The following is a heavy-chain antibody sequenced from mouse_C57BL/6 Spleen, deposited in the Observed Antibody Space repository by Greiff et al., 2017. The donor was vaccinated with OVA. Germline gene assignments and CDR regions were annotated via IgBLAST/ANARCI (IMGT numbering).Heavy chain of an antibody. D-gene: IGHD1-1*02. Sequence: EVKVVESGGGLVQPGGSLSLSCAASGFTFTDYYMSWVRQPPGKALEWLGFIRNKANGYTTEYSASVKGRFTISRDNSQSILYLQMNALRAEDSATYYCARDRYGGFDVWGTGTTVTVSS. J-gene: IGHJ1*03. CDR3: ARDRYGGFDV. CDR2: IRNKANGYTT. CDR1: GFTFTDYY. V-gene: IGHV7-3*01.